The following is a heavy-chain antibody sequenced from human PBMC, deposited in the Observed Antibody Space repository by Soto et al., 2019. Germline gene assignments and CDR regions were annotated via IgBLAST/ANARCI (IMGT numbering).Heavy chain of an antibody. V-gene: IGHV1-69*01. CDR3: ARGWGYDSNDYYYAY. CDR2: IIPIYGTA. J-gene: IGHJ4*02. Sequence: QVQLVQSGAEVRKPGSSVKVSCKASGGTFSRHAISWVRQAPGQGLEWMGGIIPIYGTANHAQKLEGRVTIIADESTSIVYMELSSLRSEDTAMYYCARGWGYDSNDYYYAYWGQGTLVIVSS. D-gene: IGHD3-22*01. CDR1: GGTFSRHA.